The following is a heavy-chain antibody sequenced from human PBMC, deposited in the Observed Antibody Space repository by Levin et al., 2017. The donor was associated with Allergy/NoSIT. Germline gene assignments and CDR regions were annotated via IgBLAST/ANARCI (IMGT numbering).Heavy chain of an antibody. D-gene: IGHD3-10*01. CDR2: IKSKTDGGTT. Sequence: GGSLRLSCAASGFTFSNAWMSWVRQAPGKGLEWVGRIKSKTDGGTTDYAAPVKGRFTISRDDSKNTLYLQMNSLKTEDTAVYYCTTDLLWFGEFAEAFDIWGQGTMVTVSS. CDR1: GFTFSNAW. J-gene: IGHJ3*02. CDR3: TTDLLWFGEFAEAFDI. V-gene: IGHV3-15*01.